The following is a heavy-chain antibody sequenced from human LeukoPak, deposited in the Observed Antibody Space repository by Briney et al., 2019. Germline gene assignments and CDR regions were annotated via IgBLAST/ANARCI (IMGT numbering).Heavy chain of an antibody. CDR3: ARAHYVSICFDP. D-gene: IGHD4-17*01. CDR2: INHSGST. CDR1: GRSFSGYY. J-gene: IGHJ5*02. V-gene: IGHV4-34*01. Sequence: SETLSLTCAVYGRSFSGYYWSWIRQPPGKGLEWIGEINHSGSTNYNPSLKSRVTISVDTSKNQFSLKLSSVTAADTAVYYCARAHYVSICFDPWGQGPVVSVSS.